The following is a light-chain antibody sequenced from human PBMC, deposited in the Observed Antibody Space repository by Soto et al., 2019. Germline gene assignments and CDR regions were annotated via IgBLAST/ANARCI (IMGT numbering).Light chain of an antibody. CDR3: QRRSNWPLYT. V-gene: IGKV3-11*01. CDR2: DAS. Sequence: EIVLTQSPATLSLSPGERATLSCRASQSVSSYLAWYQQKPGQAPRLLIYDASNRATGIPARFSGSGSGTDFTLTISSLEPEDFAVYYCQRRSNWPLYTFGQGNKLEIK. J-gene: IGKJ2*01. CDR1: QSVSSY.